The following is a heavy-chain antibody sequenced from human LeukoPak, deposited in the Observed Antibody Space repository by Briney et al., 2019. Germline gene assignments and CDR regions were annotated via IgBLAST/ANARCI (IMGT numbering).Heavy chain of an antibody. Sequence: ASVKVSCKTSGYTFSGYYLHWVRQAPGQGLEWMGWINPTSGGTKFAQKFQGRVTMTRDTSISTAYMELYSLRSDDTAVYYCARGALEQRLLIHFDYWGQGTLVTVSS. CDR3: ARGALEQRLLIHFDY. J-gene: IGHJ4*02. V-gene: IGHV1-2*02. D-gene: IGHD6-25*01. CDR1: GYTFSGYY. CDR2: INPTSGGT.